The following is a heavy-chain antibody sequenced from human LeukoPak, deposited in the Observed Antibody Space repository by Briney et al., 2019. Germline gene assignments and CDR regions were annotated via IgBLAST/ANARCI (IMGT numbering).Heavy chain of an antibody. CDR3: AREYYYDSSGYPDAFDI. Sequence: PSETLSLTCTVSCGSISSSSYYWGWIRQPPGKGLEWIGSIYHSGSTYYNPSLKSRVTISVDTSKNQFSLKLSSVTAADTAAYYCAREYYYDSSGYPDAFDIWGQGTMVTVSS. CDR1: CGSISSSSYY. D-gene: IGHD3-22*01. V-gene: IGHV4-39*07. J-gene: IGHJ3*02. CDR2: IYHSGST.